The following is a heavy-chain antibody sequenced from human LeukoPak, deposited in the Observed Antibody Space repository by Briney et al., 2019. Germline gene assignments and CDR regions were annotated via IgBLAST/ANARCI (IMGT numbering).Heavy chain of an antibody. CDR3: ATVAGDCSGGRCYLLRFDY. CDR1: GFTFSSYA. J-gene: IGHJ4*02. CDR2: IKLDGSTK. D-gene: IGHD2-15*01. V-gene: IGHV3-7*01. Sequence: AGGSLRVSCAASGFTFSSYAMSWVRQAPGKGLEWVANIKLDGSTKDYVDSVKGRFTISRDNAKNSLYLQMNSLRGDDTAVYYCATVAGDCSGGRCYLLRFDYWGQGTLVTVSS.